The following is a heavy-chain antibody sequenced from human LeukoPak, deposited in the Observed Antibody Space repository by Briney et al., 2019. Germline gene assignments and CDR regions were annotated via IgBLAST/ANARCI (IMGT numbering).Heavy chain of an antibody. CDR3: ARGGYYYDSSGYPRRYYYYYMDV. CDR2: IYHSGST. V-gene: IGHV4-38-2*02. J-gene: IGHJ6*03. D-gene: IGHD3-22*01. Sequence: SETLSLTCTVSDDSITMYYWTWIRQPPGKGLEWIGSIYHSGSTYYNPSLKSRVTISVDTSKNQFSLKLSSVTAADTAVYYCARGGYYYDSSGYPRRYYYYYMDVWGKGTTVTVSS. CDR1: DDSITMYY.